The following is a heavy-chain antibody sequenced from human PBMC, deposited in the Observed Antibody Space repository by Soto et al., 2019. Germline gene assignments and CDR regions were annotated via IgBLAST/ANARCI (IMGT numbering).Heavy chain of an antibody. CDR2: HYSGGST. Sequence: PGGSLRLSCAISGFSVSSNYLSWVRQAPGKGLEWVSVHYSGGSTYYADSVQGRFTISRDKSNNTLYLQMRRVRAEDTAVYYCARDRNSWSFDSWGPGTLVTVSS. CDR3: ARDRNSWSFDS. D-gene: IGHD6-13*01. J-gene: IGHJ4*02. CDR1: GFSVSSNY. V-gene: IGHV3-53*01.